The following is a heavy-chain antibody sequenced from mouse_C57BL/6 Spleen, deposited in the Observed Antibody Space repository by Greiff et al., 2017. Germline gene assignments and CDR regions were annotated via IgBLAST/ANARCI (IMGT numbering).Heavy chain of an antibody. Sequence: VQLQQSGPELVKPGASVKISCKASGYTFTDYYMNWVKQSHGKSLEWIGDINPNNGGTSYNQKFKGKATLTVDKSSSTAYMELRSLTSEDSAVNYCARRRYGSSYAMDYWGQGTSVTVSS. CDR3: ARRRYGSSYAMDY. CDR2: INPNNGGT. V-gene: IGHV1-26*01. D-gene: IGHD1-1*01. J-gene: IGHJ4*01. CDR1: GYTFTDYY.